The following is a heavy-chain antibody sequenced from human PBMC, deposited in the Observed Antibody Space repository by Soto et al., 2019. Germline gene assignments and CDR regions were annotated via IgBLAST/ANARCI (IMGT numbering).Heavy chain of an antibody. D-gene: IGHD6-19*01. J-gene: IGHJ1*01. CDR3: AKDLKGSGWPEYFQH. Sequence: PGGSLRLSCAASGFTFSSYAMSWVRQAPGKGLEWVSAISGSGGSTYYADSVKGRFTISRDNSKNTLYLQMNSLRAEDTAVYYCAKDLKGSGWPEYFQHWGQGTLVTVSS. CDR1: GFTFSSYA. CDR2: ISGSGGST. V-gene: IGHV3-23*01.